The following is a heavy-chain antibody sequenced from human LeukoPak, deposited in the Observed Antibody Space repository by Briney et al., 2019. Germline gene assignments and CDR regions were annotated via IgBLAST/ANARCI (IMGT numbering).Heavy chain of an antibody. V-gene: IGHV1-8*01. J-gene: IGHJ4*02. Sequence: ASVKVSGKASGHTFTSYDINWVRRATGQRLEWMGWMNPNSGNTGYAQKFQGRVTMTRNTSIRTAYMELSSLRSEDTAVYYCASEESGSYSVWGQGTLVTVSS. CDR3: ASEESGSYSV. CDR2: MNPNSGNT. D-gene: IGHD1-26*01. CDR1: GHTFTSYD.